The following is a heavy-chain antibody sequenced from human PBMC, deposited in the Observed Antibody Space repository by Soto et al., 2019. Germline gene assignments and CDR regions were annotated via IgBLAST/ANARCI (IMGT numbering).Heavy chain of an antibody. J-gene: IGHJ4*02. Sequence: PGGSLRLSCAASGFIFSTYAMIWVRQAPGKGLEWVSVITGSGGSTYYADSVKGRFTISKDTSKNTLFLQMNSLRAEDTALFYCAKDRYGDYGGIDYWGQGTMVTVSS. CDR1: GFIFSTYA. D-gene: IGHD4-17*01. CDR2: ITGSGGST. CDR3: AKDRYGDYGGIDY. V-gene: IGHV3-23*01.